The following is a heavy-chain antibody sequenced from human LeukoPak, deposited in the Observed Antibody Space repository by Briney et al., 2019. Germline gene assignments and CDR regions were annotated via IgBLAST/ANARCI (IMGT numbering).Heavy chain of an antibody. J-gene: IGHJ4*02. Sequence: GGSLRLSCAASGFTFSSYAMHWVRQAPGKGLEWVAVISYGGSNKYYADSVKGRFTISRDNSKNTLYLQMNSLRAEDTAVYYCARETSCSSGWYFDYWGQGTLVTVSS. CDR3: ARETSCSSGWYFDY. CDR2: ISYGGSNK. CDR1: GFTFSSYA. D-gene: IGHD6-19*01. V-gene: IGHV3-30*01.